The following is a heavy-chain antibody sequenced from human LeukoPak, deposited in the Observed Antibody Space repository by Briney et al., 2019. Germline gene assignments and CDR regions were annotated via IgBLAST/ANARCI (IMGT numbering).Heavy chain of an antibody. CDR1: GGSISSSSSY. CDR3: ARLGGFFDY. D-gene: IGHD3-10*01. Sequence: SETLSLTCTVSGGSISSSSSYWGWIRQPPGKGREWIGSIYYSGSTYYNPSLKSRVTISVDTSKNQFSLKLSSVTAADTAVYYCARLGGFFDYWGQGTLVTVSS. J-gene: IGHJ4*02. CDR2: IYYSGST. V-gene: IGHV4-39*01.